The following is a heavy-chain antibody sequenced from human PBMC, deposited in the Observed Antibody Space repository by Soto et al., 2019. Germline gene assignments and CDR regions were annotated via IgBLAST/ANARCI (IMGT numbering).Heavy chain of an antibody. J-gene: IGHJ6*02. CDR2: IYYSGST. CDR1: GGSISSGDYY. V-gene: IGHV4-30-4*01. CDR3: ARGVHCSSSSCYLYGMDV. Sequence: QVQLQESGPGLVKPSQTLSLTCTVSGGSISSGDYYWSWIRQPPGKGLEWIGYIYYSGSTYYNPSLKGRFTISVDTSKNQFSLKLSSVTAADTAVYYCARGVHCSSSSCYLYGMDVWGQGTTVTVSS. D-gene: IGHD2-2*01.